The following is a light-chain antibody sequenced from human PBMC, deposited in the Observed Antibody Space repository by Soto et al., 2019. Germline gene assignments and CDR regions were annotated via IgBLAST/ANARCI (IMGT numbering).Light chain of an antibody. CDR2: GAS. Sequence: AIHLTQSPSSLSASVGDRVTITCRASEDIRSDLGWYQQKPGKAPQVLIYGASYLETGVPSRFSGYGSGTYFTLTITSLQPEDFATYFCLQDDLYPRTFGQGNKVEIQ. CDR3: LQDDLYPRT. V-gene: IGKV1-6*01. J-gene: IGKJ1*01. CDR1: EDIRSD.